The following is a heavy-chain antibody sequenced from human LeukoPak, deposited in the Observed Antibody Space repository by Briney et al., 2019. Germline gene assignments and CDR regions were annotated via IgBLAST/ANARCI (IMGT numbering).Heavy chain of an antibody. V-gene: IGHV1-3*01. CDR3: ARVYSSRGDY. J-gene: IGHJ4*02. CDR1: GYTFTSYA. Sequence: GASVKVSCKASGYTFTSYAMHWVRQAPGQRLEWMGWINAGNGNTKYSQEFQGRVTITTDTSTSTAYMELRGLRSDDTAVYYCARVYSSRGDYWGQGTLVTVSS. CDR2: INAGNGNT. D-gene: IGHD6-13*01.